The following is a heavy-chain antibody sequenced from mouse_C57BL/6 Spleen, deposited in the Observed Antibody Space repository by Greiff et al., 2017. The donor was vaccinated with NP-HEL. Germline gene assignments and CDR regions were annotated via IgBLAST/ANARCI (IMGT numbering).Heavy chain of an antibody. CDR1: GYTFTSYW. Sequence: QVQLQQPGAELVMPGASVKLSCKASGYTFTSYWMHWVRQTPGQGLEWIAEIDPSDSYTNYTYKFKGKSTFTVDKSTSTAYLQLSSLTSEDSAVYYCARGRCTMVTSWYFDVRGTGTTVTVSS. V-gene: IGHV1-69*01. CDR3: ARGRCTMVTSWYFDV. J-gene: IGHJ1*03. D-gene: IGHD2-2*01. CDR2: IDPSDSYT.